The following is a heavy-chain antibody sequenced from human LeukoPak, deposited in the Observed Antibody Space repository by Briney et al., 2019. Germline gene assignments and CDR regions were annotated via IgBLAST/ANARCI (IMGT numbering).Heavy chain of an antibody. J-gene: IGHJ4*02. CDR1: GYTFTSYG. CDR3: ARYYDFWSGYYVDY. Sequence: ASVKVSCKASGYTFTSYGISWVRQAPGLGLEWMGWISAYNGNTNYAQKLQGRVTMTTDTSTSTAYMELRSLRSDDTAVYYCARYYDFWSGYYVDYWGQGTLVTVSS. D-gene: IGHD3-3*01. CDR2: ISAYNGNT. V-gene: IGHV1-18*01.